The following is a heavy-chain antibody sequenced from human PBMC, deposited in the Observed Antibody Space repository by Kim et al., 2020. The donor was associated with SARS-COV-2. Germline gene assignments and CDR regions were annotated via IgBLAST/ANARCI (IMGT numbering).Heavy chain of an antibody. Sequence: ASVKVSCKASGYTFTSYAMHWVRQAPGQRLEWMGWINAGNGNTKYSQKFQGRVTITRDTSASTAYMELSSLRSEDTAVYYCARGAAAGTVPFLYDYWGQGTLVTVSS. CDR1: GYTFTSYA. V-gene: IGHV1-3*01. D-gene: IGHD1-1*01. CDR2: INAGNGNT. CDR3: ARGAAAGTVPFLYDY. J-gene: IGHJ4*02.